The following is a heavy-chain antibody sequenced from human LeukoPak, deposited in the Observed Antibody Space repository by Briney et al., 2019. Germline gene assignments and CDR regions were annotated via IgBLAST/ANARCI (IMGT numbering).Heavy chain of an antibody. CDR3: AKGGVDPHPIY. Sequence: PGGSLRLSSTASGFTVSSNYMSWVRQAPGKGLEWLSVIYSGGNTYYADSVKGRFTISRDNSKNTVYLQMNSLRAEDTAVYYCAKGGVDPHPIYWGRGTLVTVSS. D-gene: IGHD5-12*01. V-gene: IGHV3-53*01. CDR2: IYSGGNT. J-gene: IGHJ4*02. CDR1: GFTVSSNY.